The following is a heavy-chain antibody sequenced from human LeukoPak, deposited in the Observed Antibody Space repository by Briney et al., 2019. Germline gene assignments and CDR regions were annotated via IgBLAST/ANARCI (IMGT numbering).Heavy chain of an antibody. D-gene: IGHD6-19*01. CDR2: ISYSSSTI. CDR1: GVTFSSYS. V-gene: IGHV3-48*02. Sequence: GGSLRLSCAASGVTFSSYSMNWVRQAPGKGLEWVSYISYSSSTIYYADSVKGRFTISRDNAKNSLYLQMNSLRDEDTAVYYCARDERAGSGWYFVYWGQGTLVTVSS. CDR3: ARDERAGSGWYFVY. J-gene: IGHJ4*02.